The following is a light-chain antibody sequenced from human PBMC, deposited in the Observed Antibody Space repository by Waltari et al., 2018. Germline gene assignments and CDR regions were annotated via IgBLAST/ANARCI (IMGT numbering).Light chain of an antibody. V-gene: IGLV3-1*01. J-gene: IGLJ3*02. CDR1: KLGDKF. CDR2: QDN. CDR3: QAWDSSTAVV. Sequence: SFELTQPPSVSVSPGQTASIPCSGDKLGDKFVCWYRERPGQSPVLIIYQDNKRPSGIPERLAGSTSGNTATLTISEPQAIDEADYYCQAWDSSTAVVFGGGTKLTV.